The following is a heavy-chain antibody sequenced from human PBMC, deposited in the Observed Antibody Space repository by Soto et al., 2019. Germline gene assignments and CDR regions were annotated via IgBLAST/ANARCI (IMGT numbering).Heavy chain of an antibody. Sequence: GGSLRLSCAASGFTFSSYAMSWVLQAPGKGLEWVSAISGSGGSTYYADSVKGRFTISRDNSKNTLYLQMNSLRAEDTAVYYCAKRRYCSGGSCYSSDYWGQGTLVTVSS. CDR2: ISGSGGST. D-gene: IGHD2-15*01. J-gene: IGHJ4*02. CDR1: GFTFSSYA. CDR3: AKRRYCSGGSCYSSDY. V-gene: IGHV3-23*01.